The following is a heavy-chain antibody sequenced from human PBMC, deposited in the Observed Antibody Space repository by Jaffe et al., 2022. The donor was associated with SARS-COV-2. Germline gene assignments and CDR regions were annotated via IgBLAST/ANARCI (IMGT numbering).Heavy chain of an antibody. CDR2: ISSSSSTI. V-gene: IGHV3-48*01. J-gene: IGHJ5*02. CDR1: GFTFSSYS. D-gene: IGHD6-13*01. Sequence: EVQLVESGGGLVQPGGSLRLSCAASGFTFSSYSMNWVRQAPGKGLEWVSYISSSSSTIYYADSVKGRFTISRDNAKNSLYLQMNSLRAEDTAVYYCARDVDSSWYYYDPWGQGTLVTVSS. CDR3: ARDVDSSWYYYDP.